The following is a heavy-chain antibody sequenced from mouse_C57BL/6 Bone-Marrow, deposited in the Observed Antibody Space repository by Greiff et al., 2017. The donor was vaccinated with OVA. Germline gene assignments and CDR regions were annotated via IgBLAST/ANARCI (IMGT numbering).Heavy chain of an antibody. CDR2: ISDGGSYT. Sequence: DVMLVESGGGLVKPGGSLKLSCAASGFTFSSYAMSWVRQTPEKRLEWVATISDGGSYTYYPDNVKGRFTISRDNAKNNLYLQMSHLKSEDTAMYYCASHYYGSSFLYAMDYWGQGTSVTVSS. CDR3: ASHYYGSSFLYAMDY. CDR1: GFTFSSYA. J-gene: IGHJ4*01. D-gene: IGHD1-1*01. V-gene: IGHV5-4*03.